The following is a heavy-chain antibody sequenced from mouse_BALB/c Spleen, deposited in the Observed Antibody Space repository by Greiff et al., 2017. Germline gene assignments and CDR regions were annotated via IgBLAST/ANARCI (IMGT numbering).Heavy chain of an antibody. D-gene: IGHD2-14*01. CDR1: GFTFSSYG. J-gene: IGHJ2*01. CDR2: ISSGGSYT. CDR3: ARAYYRYDGTFDY. Sequence: VQLKQSGGDLVKPGGSLKLSCAASGFTFSSYGMSWVRQTPDKRLEWVATISSGGSYTYYPDSVKGRFTISRDNAKNTLYLQMSSLKSEDTAMYYCARAYYRYDGTFDYWGQGTTLTVSS. V-gene: IGHV5-6*01.